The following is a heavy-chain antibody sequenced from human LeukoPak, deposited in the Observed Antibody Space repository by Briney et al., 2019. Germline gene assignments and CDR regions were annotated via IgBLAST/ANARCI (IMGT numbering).Heavy chain of an antibody. CDR3: AKDLSSGGGYD. Sequence: PGGSLRLSWAASEFAFSSYAMSWVRKAPGKGLEWVSAIGGSGASTYYADSVKGRFTISRDNSKNTLYLQMNSLRAEDTAVYYCAKDLSSGGGYDWGQGTLVTVSS. J-gene: IGHJ4*02. V-gene: IGHV3-23*01. CDR1: EFAFSSYA. D-gene: IGHD3-16*01. CDR2: IGGSGAST.